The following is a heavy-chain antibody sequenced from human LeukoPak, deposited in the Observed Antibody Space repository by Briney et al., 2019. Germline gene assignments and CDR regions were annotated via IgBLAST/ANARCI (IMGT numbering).Heavy chain of an antibody. CDR2: INTYNGNT. D-gene: IGHD5-24*01. CDR3: ARQRRWQQTRGCFHY. V-gene: IGHV1-18*01. J-gene: IGHJ4*02. CDR1: GYTFTNYG. Sequence: ASVKVSCKASGYTFTNYGISWVRQAPGQGLEWMGWINTYNGNTNYAQKLQGRVTITTDTFTNTDYMDMKSLRADDTAVYYCARQRRWQQTRGCFHYWGQGTQVTVSS.